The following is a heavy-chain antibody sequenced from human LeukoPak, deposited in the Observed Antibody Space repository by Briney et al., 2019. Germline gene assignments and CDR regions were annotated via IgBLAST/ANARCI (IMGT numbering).Heavy chain of an antibody. V-gene: IGHV4-34*01. J-gene: IGHJ4*02. D-gene: IGHD3-22*01. CDR3: ARGITMIEY. CDR1: GGSFSGYY. Sequence: SETLSLTCADYGGSFSGYYWSWIRQPPGKGLEWIGEINHSGSTNYNPSLKSRVTISVDTSKNQFSLKLSSVTAADTAVYYCARGITMIEYWGQGALVTVSS. CDR2: INHSGST.